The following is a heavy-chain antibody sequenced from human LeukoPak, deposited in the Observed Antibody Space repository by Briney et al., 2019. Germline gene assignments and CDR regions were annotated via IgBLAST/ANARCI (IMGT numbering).Heavy chain of an antibody. Sequence: SETLSLTCTVSGGSISSGDYYWSWIRQPPGKGLEWIGYIYYSGNAYQNPSLKSRVTISVDKSKNQFSLKLSSVTAADTAVYYCARGYCSSTSCYLYWFDPWGQGTLVTVSS. CDR1: GGSISSGDYY. V-gene: IGHV4-30-4*01. D-gene: IGHD2-2*01. CDR3: ARGYCSSTSCYLYWFDP. J-gene: IGHJ5*02. CDR2: IYYSGNA.